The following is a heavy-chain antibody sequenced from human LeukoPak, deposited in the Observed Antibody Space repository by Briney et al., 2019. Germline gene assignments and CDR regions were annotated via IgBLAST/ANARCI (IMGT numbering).Heavy chain of an antibody. Sequence: SETLSLTCAVYGGSFSGYSWAWIRQPPGKGLEWIGEVNHGGSTNYNPSLKSRVTISVDTSKNQFSLKLSSVTAADTAVYYCAKAQTYYDFWSGFSSYNWFDPWGQGTLVTVSS. CDR2: VNHGGST. CDR3: AKAQTYYDFWSGFSSYNWFDP. V-gene: IGHV4-34*01. J-gene: IGHJ5*02. CDR1: GGSFSGYS. D-gene: IGHD3-3*01.